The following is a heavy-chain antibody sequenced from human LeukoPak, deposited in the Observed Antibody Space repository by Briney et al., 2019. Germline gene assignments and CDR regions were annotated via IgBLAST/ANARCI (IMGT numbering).Heavy chain of an antibody. CDR1: GGSISSYY. CDR2: IYYSGST. V-gene: IGHV4-59*01. D-gene: IGHD5-18*01. J-gene: IGHJ5*02. CDR3: ARDRFSYGDANWFDP. Sequence: PSETLSLTCTVSGGSISSYYWNWIRQPPGKGLEWIGYIYYSGSTNYNPSLKSRVTISVDTSKNQFSLKLSSVTAADTAVYYCARDRFSYGDANWFDPWGQGTLVTVSS.